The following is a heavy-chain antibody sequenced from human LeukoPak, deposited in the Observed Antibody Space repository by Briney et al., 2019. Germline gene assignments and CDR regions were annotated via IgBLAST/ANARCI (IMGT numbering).Heavy chain of an antibody. D-gene: IGHD6-19*01. V-gene: IGHV3-21*01. CDR1: GFTFSSYS. CDR3: ARVRSSGWYVDY. Sequence: GGSLRLSCAASGFTFSSYSMNWVRQAPGKGLEWVSAISSSSSYIYYADSVKGGFTISRDNAKNSLYLQMNSLRAEDTAVYYCARVRSSGWYVDYWGQGTLVTVSS. CDR2: ISSSSSYI. J-gene: IGHJ4*02.